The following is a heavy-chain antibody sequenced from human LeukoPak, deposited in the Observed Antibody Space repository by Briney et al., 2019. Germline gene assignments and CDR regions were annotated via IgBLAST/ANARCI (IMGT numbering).Heavy chain of an antibody. J-gene: IGHJ4*02. V-gene: IGHV5-51*01. CDR3: ARLDYRGYSGAY. D-gene: IGHD4-17*01. Sequence: GASLKISCKASGYGYTTYWIGWVRQMPGKGLEWMGIIYPGASDTRYSPSIQGQVTISADKSISTAYLQWRSLVASDTAIYYCARLDYRGYSGAYWGQGTLVTVSS. CDR2: IYPGASDT. CDR1: GYGYTTYW.